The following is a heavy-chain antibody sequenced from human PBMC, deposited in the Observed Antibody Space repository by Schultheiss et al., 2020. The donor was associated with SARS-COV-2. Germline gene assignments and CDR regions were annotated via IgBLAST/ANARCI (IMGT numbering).Heavy chain of an antibody. CDR2: ISYDGTIT. J-gene: IGHJ4*02. V-gene: IGHV3-30*18. D-gene: IGHD2-2*01. CDR1: GFTFSRFG. CDR3: AKIPIVVVPAAIEDY. Sequence: GGSLRLSCAASGFTFSRFGMHWVRQAPGKGLEWMATISYDGTITYYADSVKGRFTISRDNSKNTLYLQMNSLRAEDTAVYYCAKIPIVVVPAAIEDYWGQGTLVTVSS.